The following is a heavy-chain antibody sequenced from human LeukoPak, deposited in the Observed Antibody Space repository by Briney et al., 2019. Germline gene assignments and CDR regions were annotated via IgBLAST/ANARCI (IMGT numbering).Heavy chain of an antibody. D-gene: IGHD6-19*01. Sequence: GGSLRLSCAASGFTVSSNYMSWVRQAPGKGLEWVSVIYSGGSTYYADSVKGRFTISRGNSKNTLYLQMNSLRAEDTAVYYCARVHKQWPSGDFFDYWGQGTLVTASS. V-gene: IGHV3-53*01. CDR3: ARVHKQWPSGDFFDY. J-gene: IGHJ4*02. CDR2: IYSGGST. CDR1: GFTVSSNY.